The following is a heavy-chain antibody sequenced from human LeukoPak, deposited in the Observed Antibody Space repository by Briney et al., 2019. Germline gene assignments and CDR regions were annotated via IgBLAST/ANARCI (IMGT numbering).Heavy chain of an antibody. J-gene: IGHJ4*02. Sequence: PGGSLRLSCAASGFTFSSYWMSWVRQAPGKGLEWVANIKQDGSEKYYVDSVKGRFTISRDNAKNSLYLQMNSLRAEDTAVYYCARSHSSSWYRPYYFDYWGQGTLVTVSS. CDR3: ARSHSSSWYRPYYFDY. D-gene: IGHD6-13*01. CDR2: IKQDGSEK. V-gene: IGHV3-7*01. CDR1: GFTFSSYW.